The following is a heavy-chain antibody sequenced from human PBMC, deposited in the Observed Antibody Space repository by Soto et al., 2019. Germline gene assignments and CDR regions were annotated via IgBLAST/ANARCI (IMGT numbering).Heavy chain of an antibody. CDR1: GGSISSSSYY. CDR3: AKGGSGSYSNAFDI. J-gene: IGHJ3*02. V-gene: IGHV4-39*01. Sequence: SETLSLTCTVSGGSISSSSYYWGWIRQPPGKGLEWIGSIYYSGSTYYNPSLKSRVTISVDTSKNQFSLNLSSVTAADTVVYYCAKGGSGSYSNAFDIWGQGTMVTVSS. D-gene: IGHD3-10*01. CDR2: IYYSGST.